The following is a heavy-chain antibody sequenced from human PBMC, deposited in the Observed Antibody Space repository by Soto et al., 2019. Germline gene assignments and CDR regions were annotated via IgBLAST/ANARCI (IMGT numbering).Heavy chain of an antibody. CDR2: IKQDGSEK. V-gene: IGHV3-7*01. J-gene: IGHJ2*01. CDR1: GFTFSTYW. Sequence: GGSLRLSCAASGFTFSTYWMSWVRQAPGKGLEWVANIKQDGSEKNYKDSVKGRLTISRDNAKNSLSLQMNSLRAEDTAVYYCARRATTSAGYFDLWGRGTLVTVSS. CDR3: ARRATTSAGYFDL. D-gene: IGHD1-26*01.